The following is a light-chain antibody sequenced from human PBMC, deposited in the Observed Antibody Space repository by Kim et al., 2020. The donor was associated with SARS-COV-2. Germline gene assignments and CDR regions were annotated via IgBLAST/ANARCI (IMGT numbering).Light chain of an antibody. V-gene: IGKV3-20*01. Sequence: EIVLTQSPGTLSLSPGERATLSCRASQTVTNNYLAWYQQKPGQAPRLLIYAASNRATGIPDRFSGSGSGTDFTLTVSRLEPEDFAVYYCQQSGSSLRTFGQGTKLEIK. CDR2: AAS. J-gene: IGKJ2*01. CDR3: QQSGSSLRT. CDR1: QTVTNNY.